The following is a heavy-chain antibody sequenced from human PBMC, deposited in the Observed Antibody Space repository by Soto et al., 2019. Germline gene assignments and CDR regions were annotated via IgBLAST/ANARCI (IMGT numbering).Heavy chain of an antibody. CDR1: GFTFSSYG. CDR2: IWYDGSNK. CDR3: ARELRKAVAGTNYYYGMDV. J-gene: IGHJ6*02. V-gene: IGHV3-33*01. Sequence: PGGSLRLSCAASGFTFSSYGMHWVRQAPGKGLEWVAVIWYDGSNKYYADSVKGRFTISRDNSKNTLYLQMNSLRAEDTAVYYCARELRKAVAGTNYYYGMDVWGQGTTVTV. D-gene: IGHD6-19*01.